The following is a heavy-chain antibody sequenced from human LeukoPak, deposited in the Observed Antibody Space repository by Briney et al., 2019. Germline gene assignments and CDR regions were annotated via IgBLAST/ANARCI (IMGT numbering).Heavy chain of an antibody. CDR3: ARLGVVPAAYFDY. CDR2: IYHSGST. Sequence: SETLSLTCAVSGYSISSGYYWGWIRQPPGNGLEWIGSIYHSGSTYYNPSLKSRVTISVDTSKNQFSLKLSSVTAADTAVYYCARLGVVPAAYFDYWGQGTLVTVSS. CDR1: GYSISSGYY. J-gene: IGHJ4*02. D-gene: IGHD2-2*01. V-gene: IGHV4-38-2*01.